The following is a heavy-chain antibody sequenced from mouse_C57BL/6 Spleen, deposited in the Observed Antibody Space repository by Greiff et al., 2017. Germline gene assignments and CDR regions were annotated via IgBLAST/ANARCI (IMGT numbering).Heavy chain of an antibody. Sequence: QVQLQQPGAELVRPGSSVKLSCKASGYTFTSYWMHWVKQRPIQGLEWIGNIDPSDSETHYNQKFKDKATWTVDKSSSTAYMQLSSLTSEDSAFYYCASADYGSSYIAYWGQGTLVTVSA. J-gene: IGHJ3*01. V-gene: IGHV1-52*01. CDR1: GYTFTSYW. CDR2: IDPSDSET. D-gene: IGHD1-1*01. CDR3: ASADYGSSYIAY.